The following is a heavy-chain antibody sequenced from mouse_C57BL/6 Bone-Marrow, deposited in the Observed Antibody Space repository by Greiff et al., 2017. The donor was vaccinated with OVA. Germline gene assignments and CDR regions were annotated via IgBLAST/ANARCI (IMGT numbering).Heavy chain of an antibody. CDR1: GYTFTDYN. V-gene: IGHV1-18*01. Sequence: EVQLQQSGPELVKPGASVKIPCKASGYTFTDYNMDWVKQSHGKSLEWIGDINPNNGGTIYNQKFKGKATLTVDKSSSTAYMELRSRTSEDTAVYYCARHYGSSYPFAYWGQGTLVTVSA. CDR2: INPNNGGT. D-gene: IGHD1-1*01. J-gene: IGHJ3*01. CDR3: ARHYGSSYPFAY.